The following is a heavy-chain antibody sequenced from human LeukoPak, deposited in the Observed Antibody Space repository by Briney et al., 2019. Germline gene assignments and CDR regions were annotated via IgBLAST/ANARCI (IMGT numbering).Heavy chain of an antibody. D-gene: IGHD6-6*01. CDR1: GYTFTSYA. CDR3: AREGGLYSSSSSWGLFDY. CDR2: INTNTGNP. J-gene: IGHJ4*02. Sequence: ASVKVSCEASGYTFTSYAMNWVRQAPGQGLEWMGWINTNTGNPTYVQGFTGRFVFSLDTSVSTAYLQISSLKAEDTAVYYCAREGGLYSSSSSWGLFDYWGQGTLVTVSS. V-gene: IGHV7-4-1*02.